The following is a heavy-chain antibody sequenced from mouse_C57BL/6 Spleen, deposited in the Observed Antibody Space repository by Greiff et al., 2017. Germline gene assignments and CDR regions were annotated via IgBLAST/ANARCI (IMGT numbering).Heavy chain of an antibody. V-gene: IGHV1-54*01. D-gene: IGHD4-1*01. Sequence: VQLQQSGAELVRPGTSVKVSCKASGYAFTNYLIEWVKQRPGQGLEWIGVINPGSGGTNYNEKFKGKATLTADKSSSTAYMQLSSLTSEDSAVYFCAKNSHSGTQFAYWGQGTLVTVSA. J-gene: IGHJ3*01. CDR3: AKNSHSGTQFAY. CDR2: INPGSGGT. CDR1: GYAFTNYL.